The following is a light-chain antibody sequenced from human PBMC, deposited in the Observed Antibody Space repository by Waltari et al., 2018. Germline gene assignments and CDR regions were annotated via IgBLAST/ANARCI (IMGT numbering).Light chain of an antibody. CDR1: KLGDKS. CDR2: KDS. V-gene: IGLV3-1*01. Sequence: SYDLTQPPSVSVSPGQTASIPCSGDKLGDKSACWYQQKPGQSPGGVIYKDSQRPSGIPGRFSGSNSGNTATLTISGAQALDEADYYCQAWDSNVVIFGGGTKLTVL. J-gene: IGLJ2*01. CDR3: QAWDSNVVI.